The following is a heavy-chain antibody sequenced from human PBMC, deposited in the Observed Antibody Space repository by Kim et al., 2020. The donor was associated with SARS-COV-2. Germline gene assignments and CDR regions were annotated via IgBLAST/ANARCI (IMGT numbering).Heavy chain of an antibody. D-gene: IGHD3-10*01. CDR2: ISYDGSNK. Sequence: GGSLRLSCAASGFTFSSYGMHWVRQAPGKGLEWVAVISYDGSNKYYADSVKGRFTISRDNSKNTLYLQMNSLRAEDTAVYYCAKDDGSGSYYTLYGAFDIWGQGTMVTVSS. CDR1: GFTFSSYG. V-gene: IGHV3-30*18. CDR3: AKDDGSGSYYTLYGAFDI. J-gene: IGHJ3*02.